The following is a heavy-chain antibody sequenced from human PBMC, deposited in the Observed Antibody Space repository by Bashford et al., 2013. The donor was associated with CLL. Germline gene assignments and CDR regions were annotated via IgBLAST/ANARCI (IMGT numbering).Heavy chain of an antibody. CDR2: VNHSGST. D-gene: IGHD3-22*01. Sequence: SETLSLTCAVYGGSFSGYYWSWIRHAPTGRGRGGGLGKVNHSGSTNYNPSLKSRVTISVDTSKNQFSLKLSSVTAADTAVYYCARGPMIVVVINPGEPYYYYYYGMDVWGQGTTVTVSS. V-gene: IGHV4-34*01. CDR3: ARGPMIVVVINPGEPYYYYYYGMDV. J-gene: IGHJ6*02. CDR1: GGSFSGYY.